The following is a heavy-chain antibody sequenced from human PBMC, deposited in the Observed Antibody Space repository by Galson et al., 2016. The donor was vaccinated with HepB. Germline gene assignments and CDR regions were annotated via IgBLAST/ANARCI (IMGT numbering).Heavy chain of an antibody. J-gene: IGHJ3*02. CDR3: ARSGRFGELLIDAFDI. CDR2: ISRRGRP. Sequence: ETLSLTCTVSGDSITGTDWWGWVRQTPGKGLEFIGEISRRGRPNYSPSLESRVTISVDTSKNLFSLRLSSVTAADTAVYYCARSGRFGELLIDAFDIWGQGTMVTVSS. V-gene: IGHV4/OR15-8*01. D-gene: IGHD3-10*01. CDR1: GDSITGTDW.